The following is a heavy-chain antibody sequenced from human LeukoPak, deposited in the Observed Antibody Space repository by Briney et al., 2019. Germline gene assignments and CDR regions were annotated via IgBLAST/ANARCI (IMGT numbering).Heavy chain of an antibody. CDR3: AKGNGYSYGRYYFDY. Sequence: GGSLRLSCTASGFTFSDYSMNWVRQAPGKGLEWVSAITASGGNTYYADSVKGRFTISRDNSKNTLCLQVNSLRAEDTAVYYCAKGNGYSYGRYYFDYWGQGTLVTVSS. V-gene: IGHV3-23*01. J-gene: IGHJ4*02. D-gene: IGHD5-18*01. CDR2: ITASGGNT. CDR1: GFTFSDYS.